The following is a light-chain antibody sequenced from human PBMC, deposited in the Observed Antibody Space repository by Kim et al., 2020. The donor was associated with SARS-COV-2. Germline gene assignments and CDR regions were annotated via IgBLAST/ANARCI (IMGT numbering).Light chain of an antibody. Sequence: NFMLTQLHSVSESPGKTVTISCTRSSGSIASGYVQWYQQRPGSVPTTVIQENNQRPSGVPDRCSGSIDSSSNSASLTISGLKTEDAADYCCQSYDSNNVVFGGGTQLTVL. J-gene: IGLJ2*01. CDR1: SGSIASGY. CDR3: QSYDSNNVV. CDR2: ENN. V-gene: IGLV6-57*03.